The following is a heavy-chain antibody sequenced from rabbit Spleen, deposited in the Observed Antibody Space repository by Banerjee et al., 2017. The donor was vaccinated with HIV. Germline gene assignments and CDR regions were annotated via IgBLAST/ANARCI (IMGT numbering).Heavy chain of an antibody. V-gene: IGHV1S47*01. Sequence: QEQLKETGGGLVQPEGSLTLTCKASGFDFGSYGMCWVRQAPGKGPEWIACIASGSDITYYANWVNGRFTISRSTSLNTVTLQMTSLTAADTATYFCMRESTMTGVIGDLWGQGTLVTVS. CDR3: MRESTMTGVIGDL. J-gene: IGHJ4*01. CDR2: IASGSDIT. D-gene: IGHD2-1*01. CDR1: GFDFGSYG.